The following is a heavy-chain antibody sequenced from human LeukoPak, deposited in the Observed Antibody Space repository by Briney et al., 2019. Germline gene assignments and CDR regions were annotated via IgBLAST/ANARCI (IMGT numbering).Heavy chain of an antibody. CDR1: GGTFSSYA. Sequence: SVKVSCKASGGTFSSYAISWVRQAPGQGLEWMGRIIPIFGTANYAQKFQGRVTITTDESTSTAYMELSSLRSEDTAVYYCARGRRWLQLFSYYFDYWGQGTLVTVSS. V-gene: IGHV1-69*05. CDR3: ARGRRWLQLFSYYFDY. D-gene: IGHD5-24*01. CDR2: IIPIFGTA. J-gene: IGHJ4*02.